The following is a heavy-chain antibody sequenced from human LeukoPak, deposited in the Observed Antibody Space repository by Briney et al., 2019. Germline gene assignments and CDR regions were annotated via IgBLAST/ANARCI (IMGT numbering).Heavy chain of an antibody. CDR3: ARVAPLVGATFWGSYYFDY. CDR2: ISAYNGNT. Sequence: GASVKVSCRASGYTFTSYGISWVRQAPGQGLEWMGWISAYNGNTNYAQKLQGRVTMTTDTSTSTAYMELRSLRSDDTAVYYCARVAPLVGATFWGSYYFDYWGQGTLVTVSS. J-gene: IGHJ4*02. CDR1: GYTFTSYG. V-gene: IGHV1-18*01. D-gene: IGHD1-26*01.